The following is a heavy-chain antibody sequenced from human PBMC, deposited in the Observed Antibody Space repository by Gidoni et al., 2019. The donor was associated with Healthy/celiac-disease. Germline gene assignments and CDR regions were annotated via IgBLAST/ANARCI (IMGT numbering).Heavy chain of an antibody. CDR3: ASHYYDSSGYPPRLDY. Sequence: EVQLVESGGGLVQPGGSLRLSCAASGFTFSSYSMNWVRKAPGKGLGGVSYISSRSSTIYYADSVKGRFTISRDNAKNSLYLQMNSLRAEDTAVYYCASHYYDSSGYPPRLDYWGQGTLVTVSS. V-gene: IGHV3-48*01. CDR1: GFTFSSYS. J-gene: IGHJ4*02. CDR2: ISSRSSTI. D-gene: IGHD3-22*01.